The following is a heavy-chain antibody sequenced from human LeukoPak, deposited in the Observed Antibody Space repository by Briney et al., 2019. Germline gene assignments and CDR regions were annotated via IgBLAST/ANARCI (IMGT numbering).Heavy chain of an antibody. V-gene: IGHV3-74*03. CDR2: IKSDGSSI. D-gene: IGHD4-23*01. CDR3: ARDLDYGGRSNFDH. CDR1: GFTFSTYW. J-gene: IGHJ4*02. Sequence: GVSLRLSCAASGFTFSTYWMHWVRQAPGKGLVWVSRIKSDGSSIMYADSVRGRFTISRDNAKNTLYLQMNSLRAEDTAVYYCARDLDYGGRSNFDHWGQGTLVTVSS.